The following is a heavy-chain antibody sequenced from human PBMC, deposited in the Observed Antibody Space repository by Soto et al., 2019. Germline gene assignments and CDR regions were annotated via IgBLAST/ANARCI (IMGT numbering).Heavy chain of an antibody. V-gene: IGHV3-33*01. D-gene: IGHD5-12*01. J-gene: IGHJ6*02. CDR2: IWYDGSNK. CDR1: GFTFSSYG. Sequence: PGGSLRLSCAASGFTFSSYGMHWVRQAPGKGLEWVAVIWYDGSNKYYADSVKGRFTISRDNSKNTLYLQMNSLRAEDTAVYYCARVYRPYYGMDVWGQGTTVTVSS. CDR3: ARVYRPYYGMDV.